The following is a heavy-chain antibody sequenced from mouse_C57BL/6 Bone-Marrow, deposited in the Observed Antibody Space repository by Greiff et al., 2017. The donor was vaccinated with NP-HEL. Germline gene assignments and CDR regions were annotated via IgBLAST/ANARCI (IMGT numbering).Heavy chain of an antibody. CDR1: GFNIKDDY. Sequence: VQLKHSGAELVRPGASVKLSCTASGFNIKDDYMHWVKQRPEQGLEWIGWIDPENGDTEYASKFQGKATITADTSSNTAYLQLSSLTSEDTAVYYCTTRRAFAYRGQGTLVTVSA. D-gene: IGHD3-1*01. CDR3: TTRRAFAY. CDR2: IDPENGDT. V-gene: IGHV14-4*01. J-gene: IGHJ3*01.